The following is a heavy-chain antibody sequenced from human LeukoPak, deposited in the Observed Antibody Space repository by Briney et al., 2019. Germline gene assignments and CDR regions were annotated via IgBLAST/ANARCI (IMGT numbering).Heavy chain of an antibody. CDR3: ANKDDFWSGYYPFDY. D-gene: IGHD3-3*01. J-gene: IGHJ4*02. V-gene: IGHV3-23*01. Sequence: PGGSLRLSCAASGFTFSSYAMSWVRQAPGKGLEWVSAISGSGGSTYYADSVKGRFTISRDNSKNTLYLQMNSLRAEDTAVYYCANKDDFWSGYYPFDYWGQGTLVTVSS. CDR1: GFTFSSYA. CDR2: ISGSGGST.